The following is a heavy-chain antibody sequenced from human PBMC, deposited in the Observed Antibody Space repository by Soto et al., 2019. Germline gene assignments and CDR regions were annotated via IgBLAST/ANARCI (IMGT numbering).Heavy chain of an antibody. CDR1: GYTFTDYW. V-gene: IGHV5-51*01. CDR3: SSGHYYYGMDV. Sequence: PGESLKISCKGSGYTFTDYWIGWVRQLPGKGLEWMGIIYPGDSDTRYSPSFQGHVTITVDKSTSTAADTAVYYCARGWGEYSSSSGHYYYGMDVWGQGTTVTVSS. D-gene: IGHD6-6*01. CDR2: IYPGDSDT. J-gene: IGHJ6*02.